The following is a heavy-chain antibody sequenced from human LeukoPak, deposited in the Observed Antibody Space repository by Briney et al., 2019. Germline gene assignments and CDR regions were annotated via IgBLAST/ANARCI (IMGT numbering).Heavy chain of an antibody. D-gene: IGHD4-17*01. Sequence: SETLSLTCTVSGGSISSSSYYWGWIRQPPGKGLEWIGSIYYSGSTYYNPSLKSRVTISVDTSKNQFSLKLSSVTAADTAVYYCARLDYGDRISYYYGMDVWGQGTTVTVSS. J-gene: IGHJ6*02. V-gene: IGHV4-39*01. CDR2: IYYSGST. CDR3: ARLDYGDRISYYYGMDV. CDR1: GGSISSSSYY.